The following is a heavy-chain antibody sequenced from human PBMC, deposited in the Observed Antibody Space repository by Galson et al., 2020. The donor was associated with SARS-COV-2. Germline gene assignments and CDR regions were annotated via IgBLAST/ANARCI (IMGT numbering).Heavy chain of an antibody. Sequence: QASETLSLTCAASGFIFNTYNMHWVRRAPGKGLEYVSGIGPTGSGPTYANSVKDRFTISRDNSKNTLYPQMGSLKGDDMGVYSCVRGQWRQPFDSWGQGSLVTVSS. V-gene: IGHV3-64*01. D-gene: IGHD6-19*01. CDR3: VRGQWRQPFDS. CDR2: IGPTGSGP. CDR1: GFIFNTYN. J-gene: IGHJ4*02.